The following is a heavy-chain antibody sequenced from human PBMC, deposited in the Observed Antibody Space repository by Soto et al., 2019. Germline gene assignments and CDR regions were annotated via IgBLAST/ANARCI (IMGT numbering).Heavy chain of an antibody. V-gene: IGHV3-30-3*01. CDR3: ARDGGGTLYYYYYYGMDV. J-gene: IGHJ6*02. CDR1: GGSISSSNW. Sequence: LSLTCAVSGGSISSSNWWNWVRQAPGKGLEWVAVISYDGSNKYYADSVKGRFTISRDNSKNTLYLQMNSLRAEDTAVYYCARDGGGTLYYYYYYGMDVWGQGTTVTVSS. D-gene: IGHD2-15*01. CDR2: ISYDGSNK.